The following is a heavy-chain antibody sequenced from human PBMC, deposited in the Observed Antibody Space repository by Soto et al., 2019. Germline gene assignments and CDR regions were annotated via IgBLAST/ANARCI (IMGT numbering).Heavy chain of an antibody. CDR1: GFTFSSYW. Sequence: EVQLVESGGGLVRPGGSLRLSCAASGFTFSSYWMHWVRQTPGKGLVWVSRINSDGSTTTYADSVKGRFAISRDNAKNTLYLQMSSLRAEDTAVYYCARGASSAWYVDYWGQGTLVTVSS. J-gene: IGHJ4*02. V-gene: IGHV3-74*01. CDR2: INSDGSTT. D-gene: IGHD6-19*01. CDR3: ARGASSAWYVDY.